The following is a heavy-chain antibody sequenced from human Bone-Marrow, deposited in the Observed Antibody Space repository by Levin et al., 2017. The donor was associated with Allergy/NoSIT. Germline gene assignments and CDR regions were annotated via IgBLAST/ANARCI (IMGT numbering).Heavy chain of an antibody. D-gene: IGHD5-12*01. CDR2: ISYDGSNK. V-gene: IGHV3-30-3*01. Sequence: GESLKISCAASGFTFSSYAMHWVRQAPGKGLEWVAVISYDGSNKYYADSVKGRFTISRDNSKNTLYLQMNSLRAEDTAVYYCARERRGGPVHSGYEIPHWFDPWGQGTLVTVSS. CDR3: ARERRGGPVHSGYEIPHWFDP. J-gene: IGHJ5*02. CDR1: GFTFSSYA.